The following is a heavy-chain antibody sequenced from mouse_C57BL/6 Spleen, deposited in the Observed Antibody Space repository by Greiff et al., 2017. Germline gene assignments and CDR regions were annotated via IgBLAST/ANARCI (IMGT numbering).Heavy chain of an antibody. Sequence: QVQLQQSGAELVRPGASVTLSCKASDYTFTDYEMHWVKQTPVHGLEWIGAIDPETGGTAYNQKFKGKAILTADKSSSTAYMELRSLTSEDSAVYYCTRTYGSSQGYAMDYWGQGTSVTVSS. J-gene: IGHJ4*01. D-gene: IGHD1-1*01. V-gene: IGHV1-15*01. CDR3: TRTYGSSQGYAMDY. CDR2: IDPETGGT. CDR1: DYTFTDYE.